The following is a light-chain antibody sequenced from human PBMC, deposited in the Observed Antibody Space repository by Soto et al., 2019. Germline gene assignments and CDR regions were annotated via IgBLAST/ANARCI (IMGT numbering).Light chain of an antibody. CDR2: DAS. CDR1: QSISSW. J-gene: IGKJ1*01. V-gene: IGKV1-5*01. Sequence: IQMTQSPTALSASVGDRVTNTCRASQSISSWLAWYQQKPGKAPKLLIYDASSLESGVPSRFSGSGSGTDFTLTINSLQPEDFATYYCQQAASFPITFGQGTKVDIK. CDR3: QQAASFPIT.